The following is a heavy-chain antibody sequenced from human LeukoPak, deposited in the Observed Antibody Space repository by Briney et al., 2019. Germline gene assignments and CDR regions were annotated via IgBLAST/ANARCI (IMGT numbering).Heavy chain of an antibody. Sequence: PSETLSLTCTVSGGSISSYYWSWIRQPPGKGLEWIGCIYYTGSTSYNPSLESRVTISVDSSKTQFFLKLNSLTAADTAVYYCARRSDYVWGNFRYVAAFDSWGQGTLVTVSS. CDR2: IYYTGST. CDR1: GGSISSYY. V-gene: IGHV4-39*01. D-gene: IGHD3-16*02. CDR3: ARRSDYVWGNFRYVAAFDS. J-gene: IGHJ4*02.